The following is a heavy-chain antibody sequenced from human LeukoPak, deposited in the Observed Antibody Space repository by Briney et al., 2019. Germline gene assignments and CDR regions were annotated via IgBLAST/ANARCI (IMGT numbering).Heavy chain of an antibody. J-gene: IGHJ4*02. CDR2: ISYDGSNK. CDR3: AKDTSFVGPTTPDY. D-gene: IGHD1-26*01. Sequence: GRSLRLSCAASGFTFSSYGMHWVRQAPGKGLEWVAIISYDGSNKYYADSVKGRFTISRDNTKNTLYLQMNSLRAEDTAVYYCAKDTSFVGPTTPDYWGQGTLVTVSS. CDR1: GFTFSSYG. V-gene: IGHV3-30*18.